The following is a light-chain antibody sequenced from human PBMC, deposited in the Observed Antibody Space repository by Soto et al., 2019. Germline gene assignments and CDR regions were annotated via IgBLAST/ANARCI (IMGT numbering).Light chain of an antibody. CDR2: AAS. V-gene: IGKV1-9*01. Sequence: DIQLTQSPSFLSASVGDRVTITCRASQGISSFVAWYQQKPGKAPKLLIYAASTLQSGVPSRFSGSGSGTEFTLTISSLQPDDFATYYCQQYNSSPWTFGQGTKVEIK. J-gene: IGKJ1*01. CDR3: QQYNSSPWT. CDR1: QGISSF.